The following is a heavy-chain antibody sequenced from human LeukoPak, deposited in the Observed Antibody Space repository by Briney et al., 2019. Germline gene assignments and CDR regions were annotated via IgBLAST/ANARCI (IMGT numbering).Heavy chain of an antibody. V-gene: IGHV3-23*01. CDR2: ISGSGGST. CDR3: ASLPGPCGGDCYVDY. CDR1: GFTFSSYA. J-gene: IGHJ4*02. Sequence: PGGSLRLSCAASGFTFSSYAMSWVRQAPGKGLEWVSAISGSGGSTYYADSVKGRFTISRDNSKNTLYLQMNSLRAEDTAVYYCASLPGPCGGDCYVDYWGQGTLVTVSS. D-gene: IGHD2-21*01.